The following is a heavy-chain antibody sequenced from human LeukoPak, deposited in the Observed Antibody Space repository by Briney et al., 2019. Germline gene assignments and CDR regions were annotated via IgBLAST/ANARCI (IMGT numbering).Heavy chain of an antibody. CDR3: AKLSDSSGYLGVYY. J-gene: IGHJ4*02. V-gene: IGHV3-23*01. Sequence: GGSLRLSCAASGFTFSSYAMSWVRQAPGKGLEWVSAISGSGGSTYYADSVKGRFTISRDNAKNTLYLQMNSLRAEDTAVYYCAKLSDSSGYLGVYYWGQGTLVTVSS. CDR1: GFTFSSYA. CDR2: ISGSGGST. D-gene: IGHD3-22*01.